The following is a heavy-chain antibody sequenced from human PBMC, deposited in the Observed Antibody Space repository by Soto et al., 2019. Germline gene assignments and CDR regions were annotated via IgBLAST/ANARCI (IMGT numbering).Heavy chain of an antibody. CDR2: ISAYNGNT. V-gene: IGHV1-18*04. D-gene: IGHD2-8*01. CDR3: ARDLVSLYARPEGYYYYYGMDV. CDR1: GYTFTSYG. J-gene: IGHJ6*02. Sequence: ASVKVSCKASGYTFTSYGISWVRQAPGQGLEWMGWISAYNGNTNYAQKLQGRVTMTTDTSTSTAYMELRSLRSDDTAVYYCARDLVSLYARPEGYYYYYGMDVWGQGTTVTVSS.